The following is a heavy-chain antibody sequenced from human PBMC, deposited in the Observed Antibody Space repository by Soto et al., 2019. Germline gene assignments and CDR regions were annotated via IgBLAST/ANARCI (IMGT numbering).Heavy chain of an antibody. D-gene: IGHD3-10*01. J-gene: IGHJ3*01. Sequence: QVQLVESGGGVVQPGRSLRLSCAASGFTFSSYGMHWVRQAPGKGLEWVAVISYDGSNKYYADSVKGRFTISRDNSKNPLYLQTNTLRAEDTAVYYGATAKSMARAAFEFWGQGTMVTVSS. CDR2: ISYDGSNK. CDR1: GFTFSSYG. CDR3: ATAKSMARAAFEF. V-gene: IGHV3-30*03.